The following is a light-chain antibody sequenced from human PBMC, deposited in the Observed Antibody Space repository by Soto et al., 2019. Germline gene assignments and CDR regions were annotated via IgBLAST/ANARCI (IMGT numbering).Light chain of an antibody. V-gene: IGKV3-15*01. CDR1: QSVSNN. CDR3: QQYNSWPPWT. CDR2: DAS. J-gene: IGKJ1*01. Sequence: ILMTQSPATLSVSPGERATLSCRASQSVSNNLAWYQQKPGQAPRLLIYDASTRATGIPARFSGSGPGTESTLTSSSLQSEGFAVYYCQQYNSWPPWTLGQGTKVEL.